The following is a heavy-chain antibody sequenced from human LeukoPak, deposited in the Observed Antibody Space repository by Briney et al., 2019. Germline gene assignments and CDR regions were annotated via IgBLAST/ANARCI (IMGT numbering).Heavy chain of an antibody. Sequence: GGSLRLSRVASGFTFSSFAMHWVRQAPGKGLEWLAVISYDGNNKYYADSVKGRFTISRDDSKNTLFLQMNSLRVEDTAVYYCTKDRLYSGTYGAPEYWGQGTLVTVSS. CDR2: ISYDGNNK. V-gene: IGHV3-30-3*01. CDR3: TKDRLYSGTYGAPEY. CDR1: GFTFSSFA. J-gene: IGHJ4*02. D-gene: IGHD1-26*01.